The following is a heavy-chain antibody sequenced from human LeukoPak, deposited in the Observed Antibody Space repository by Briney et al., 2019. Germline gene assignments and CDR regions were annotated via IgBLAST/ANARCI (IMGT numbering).Heavy chain of an antibody. CDR2: LYQSGRT. D-gene: IGHD3-22*01. CDR3: AAIGDSSGSDS. Sequence: SETLSLTCTVSGYSISSGLYWGWVRQPPGKGLEWIGSLYQSGRTYYNPSLKSRVTISVDTSKNQFSLKLTSVTAADTAVYYCAAIGDSSGSDSWGQGTLVTVSS. J-gene: IGHJ4*02. CDR1: GYSISSGLY. V-gene: IGHV4-38-2*02.